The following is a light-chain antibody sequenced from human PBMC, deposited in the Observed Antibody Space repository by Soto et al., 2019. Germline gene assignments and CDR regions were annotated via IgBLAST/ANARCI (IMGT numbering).Light chain of an antibody. CDR2: AAS. CDR3: LEHSLYPLLT. CDR1: QDIRND. J-gene: IGKJ4*01. Sequence: DIRMTQSPSSLSASVGDRVTITCRASQDIRNDLGWYQQKPGRAPRRLIYAASNLQSGVPSRFSGSGSGTEFTLTINSLKPEDFATYYCLEHSLYPLLTFGGGTKVDIK. V-gene: IGKV1-17*01.